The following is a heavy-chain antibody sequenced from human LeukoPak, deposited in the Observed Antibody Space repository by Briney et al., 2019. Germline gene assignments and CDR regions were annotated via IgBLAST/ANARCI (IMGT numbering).Heavy chain of an antibody. J-gene: IGHJ6*02. CDR2: INWNGGST. V-gene: IGHV3-20*01. CDR3: ARTITAATYGMDV. Sequence: GGSLRLSCAASGFTFDDYGMNWVRQAPGKGLEWVSGINWNGGSTGYADSVKGRFTISRDNAKNSLYLQMNSLRAEDTALYHCARTITAATYGMDVWGQGTTVTVSS. D-gene: IGHD6-13*01. CDR1: GFTFDDYG.